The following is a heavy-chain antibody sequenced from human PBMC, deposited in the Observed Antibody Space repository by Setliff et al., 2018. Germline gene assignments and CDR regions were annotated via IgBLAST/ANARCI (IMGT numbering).Heavy chain of an antibody. CDR2: MYHSGST. D-gene: IGHD3-3*01. CDR1: GYSISSDYY. V-gene: IGHV4-38-2*01. CDR3: ARTDDYYNFYAY. J-gene: IGHJ4*02. Sequence: LSLTCAVSGYSISSDYYWGWIRQPPGKGLEWIGSMYHSGSTYYNPSLKSRVTISIDASKNQFSLKLDSVTAADTAVYYCARTDDYYNFYAYWGQGTLVTVSS.